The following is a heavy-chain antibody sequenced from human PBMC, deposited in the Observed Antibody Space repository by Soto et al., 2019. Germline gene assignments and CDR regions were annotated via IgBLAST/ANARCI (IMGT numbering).Heavy chain of an antibody. CDR3: AKVPYSSGRIKMGDY. J-gene: IGHJ4*02. CDR2: ISGSGGIT. Sequence: EVQLLESGGGLLHPGGSLRLSCAASGFTFSSYAMNWVRQAPGKGLEWVATISGSGGITYYADSVKGRFIISRDNSKNTMYLQMNSLRAEDTAVYYCAKVPYSSGRIKMGDYWGKATLVTVSS. D-gene: IGHD6-19*01. CDR1: GFTFSSYA. V-gene: IGHV3-23*01.